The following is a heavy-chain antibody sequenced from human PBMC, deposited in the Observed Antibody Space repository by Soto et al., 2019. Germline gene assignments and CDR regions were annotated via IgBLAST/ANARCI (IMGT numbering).Heavy chain of an antibody. J-gene: IGHJ6*02. CDR2: FSGSGGNT. V-gene: IGHV3-23*01. Sequence: EVQLLESGGGLVQPGGSLRLSCAAAGFTFSNYALTWVRQSPGKGLEWVSTFSGSGGNTYYADSVRGRFTISRDNSKNTLFLQMNSLRVEDTAIYYCARDWTGDTCPCLDVWGQGTTVSVSS. CDR1: GFTFSNYA. D-gene: IGHD3-3*01. CDR3: ARDWTGDTCPCLDV.